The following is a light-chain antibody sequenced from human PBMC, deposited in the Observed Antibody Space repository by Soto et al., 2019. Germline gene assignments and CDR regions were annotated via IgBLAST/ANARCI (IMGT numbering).Light chain of an antibody. CDR2: KAS. V-gene: IGKV1-5*03. CDR1: QSTSSR. Sequence: DIQMTQSPSTLSASVGDRVTITCRASQSTSSRLDWYQQKPGKAPKLLIYKASSLESGVPSRFSGSGSGTEFTLTISSLQPDDFANYYCQQYNSYPITFGQGTRLEIK. CDR3: QQYNSYPIT. J-gene: IGKJ5*01.